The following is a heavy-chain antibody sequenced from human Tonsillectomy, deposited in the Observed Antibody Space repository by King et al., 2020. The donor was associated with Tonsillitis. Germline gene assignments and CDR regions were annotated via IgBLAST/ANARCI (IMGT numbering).Heavy chain of an antibody. V-gene: IGHV4-61*02. CDR3: ARDQSIFGVANTLFDY. Sequence: QLQESGPGLVKPSQNLALTCTVSVGSISSGSDYWSWLRRPAGKGLEWIGRVYTSGSTHSNPPLTSRGTMSVDTSKNQFSLKLSPVTAADTAVYYCARDQSIFGVANTLFDYWGQGTPVTVSS. CDR1: VGSISSGSDY. D-gene: IGHD3-3*01. J-gene: IGHJ4*02. CDR2: VYTSGST.